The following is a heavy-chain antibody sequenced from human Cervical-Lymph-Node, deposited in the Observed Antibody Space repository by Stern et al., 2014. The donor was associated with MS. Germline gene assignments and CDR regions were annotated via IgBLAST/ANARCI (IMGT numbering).Heavy chain of an antibody. J-gene: IGHJ4*02. CDR2: ISGSGVST. CDR3: AKDITVAGMGKMDY. D-gene: IGHD6-19*01. CDR1: GFTFSNYA. V-gene: IGHV3-23*04. Sequence: VQLVESGGGLVQPGGSLRLSCAASGFTFSNYAMTWVRQAPGKGLEWVSGISGSGVSTYYADSAKGRFTISRDSSRNMLYLQMNSLRAEDTAVYYCAKDITVAGMGKMDYWGQGTLVTVSS.